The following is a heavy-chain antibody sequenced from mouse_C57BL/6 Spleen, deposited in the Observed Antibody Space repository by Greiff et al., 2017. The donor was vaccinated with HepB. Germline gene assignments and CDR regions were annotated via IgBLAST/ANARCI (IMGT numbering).Heavy chain of an antibody. CDR3: ARGRGRGSPSY. CDR2: IDPSDSYT. J-gene: IGHJ3*01. V-gene: IGHV1-69*01. CDR1: GYTFTSYW. Sequence: QVQLQQPGAELVMPGASVKLSCKASGYTFTSYWMHWVKQRPGQGLEWIGEIDPSDSYTNYNQKFKGKSTLTVDKSSSTAYMQLSSLTSEDSAVYYCARGRGRGSPSYWGQGTLVTVSA. D-gene: IGHD1-1*02.